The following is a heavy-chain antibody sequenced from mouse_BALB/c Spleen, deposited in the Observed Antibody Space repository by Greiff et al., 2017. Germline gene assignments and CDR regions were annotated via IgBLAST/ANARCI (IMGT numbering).Heavy chain of an antibody. D-gene: IGHD2-10*02. Sequence: QVQLQQSGAELARPGASVKLSCKASGYTFTSYWMQWVKQRPGQGLEWIGAIYPGDGDTRYTQRFKGKATLTADKSSSTAYMQLSSLASEDSAVYYCASMGNWYFDVWGAGTTVTVSS. CDR1: GYTFTSYW. J-gene: IGHJ1*01. CDR3: ASMGNWYFDV. CDR2: IYPGDGDT. V-gene: IGHV1-87*01.